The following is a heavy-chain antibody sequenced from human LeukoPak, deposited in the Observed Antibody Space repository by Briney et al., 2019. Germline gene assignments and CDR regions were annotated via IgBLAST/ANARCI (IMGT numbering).Heavy chain of an antibody. V-gene: IGHV3-23*01. J-gene: IGHJ4*02. CDR1: GFTFNSYA. D-gene: IGHD3-10*01. CDR2: ISGTGGNT. Sequence: TGGSLRLSCAASGFTFNSYAMSWVRQAPGKGLEWVSTISGTGGNTYYADSVKGQFTISRDNAKNSLYLQMNSLRAEDTAVYYCASLRFGELPYFDYWGQGPLVTVSS. CDR3: ASLRFGELPYFDY.